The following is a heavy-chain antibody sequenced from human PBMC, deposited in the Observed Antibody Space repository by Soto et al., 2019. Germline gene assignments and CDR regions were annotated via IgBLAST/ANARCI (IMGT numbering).Heavy chain of an antibody. J-gene: IGHJ4*02. V-gene: IGHV3-7*01. D-gene: IGHD6-19*01. CDR2: IKQDGRQK. CDR3: AGGSGWISDH. Sequence: EVQLVESGGGLVQPGGSLRLSCAASGFTFSSYWMSWFRQAPGEGLEWVANIKQDGRQKYYVDSVKGRFTISRDNAKSSMYLQMNSLRAEDTAVYYCAGGSGWISDHWGQGTLVTVSS. CDR1: GFTFSSYW.